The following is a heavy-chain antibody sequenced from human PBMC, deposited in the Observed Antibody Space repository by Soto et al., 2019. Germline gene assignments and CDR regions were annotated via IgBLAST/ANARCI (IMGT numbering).Heavy chain of an antibody. CDR1: GGSISSGGYY. J-gene: IGHJ6*02. Sequence: SETLSLTXTVSGGSISSGGYYWSWIRQHPGKGLEWIGYIYYSGSTYYNPSLKSRVTISVDTSKNQFSLKLSSVTAADTAVYYCARVRSTSLGSKGSYYYGMDVWGQGTTVTVSS. V-gene: IGHV4-31*02. D-gene: IGHD7-27*01. CDR2: IYYSGST. CDR3: ARVRSTSLGSKGSYYYGMDV.